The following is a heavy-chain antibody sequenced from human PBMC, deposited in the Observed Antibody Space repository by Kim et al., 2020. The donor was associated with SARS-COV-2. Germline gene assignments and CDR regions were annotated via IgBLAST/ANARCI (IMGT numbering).Heavy chain of an antibody. J-gene: IGHJ4*02. V-gene: IGHV3-23*01. D-gene: IGHD6-6*01. Sequence: GSTYYADSVKGRFTISRDNSKNTLYLQMNSLRAEDTAVYYCAKSIAGIDYWGQGTLVTVSS. CDR2: GST. CDR3: AKSIAGIDY.